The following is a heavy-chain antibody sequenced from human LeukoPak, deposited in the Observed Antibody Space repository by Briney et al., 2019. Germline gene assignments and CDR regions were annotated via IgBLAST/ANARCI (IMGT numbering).Heavy chain of an antibody. D-gene: IGHD3-9*01. CDR1: GFTFDDYA. V-gene: IGHV3-43*02. Sequence: PGGSLRLSCAASGFTFDDYAMHWVRQAPGKGLESVSLISGEGGSTYYADSVKGRFTISRDNSKNSLYLQMNSPRTEDTALYYCASTDVLTGYSGFDYWGQGTLVTVSS. CDR3: ASTDVLTGYSGFDY. J-gene: IGHJ4*02. CDR2: ISGEGGST.